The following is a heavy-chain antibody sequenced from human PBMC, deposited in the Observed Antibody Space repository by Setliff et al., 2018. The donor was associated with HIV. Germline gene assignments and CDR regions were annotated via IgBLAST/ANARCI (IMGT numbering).Heavy chain of an antibody. D-gene: IGHD1-1*01. Sequence: ASVKVSCKASGYNFTNYGINWVRQDPGQGLEWMGWINTNTGYPTYAQAFRGRFVFSLDTSVSTAYLEISSLEAEDTAVYFCARVRTSYNFWVGDVFDPWGQGTRVTVSS. CDR2: INTNTGYP. V-gene: IGHV7-4-1*02. CDR3: ARVRTSYNFWVGDVFDP. J-gene: IGHJ5*02. CDR1: GYNFTNYG.